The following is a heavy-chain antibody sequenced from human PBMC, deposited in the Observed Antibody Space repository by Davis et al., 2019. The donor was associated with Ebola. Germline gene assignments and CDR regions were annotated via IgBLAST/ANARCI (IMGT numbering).Heavy chain of an antibody. Sequence: MPSETLSLTCTVSGGSISSGDYYWSWIRQPPGKGLEWIGYIYYSGSTYYNPSLKSRVTMSLDTSKNQFSLKLRSVTAADTAVYYCARALDFYDGSGYHYEDYWGQGTLVTVSS. D-gene: IGHD3-22*01. V-gene: IGHV4-30-4*01. CDR2: IYYSGST. CDR3: ARALDFYDGSGYHYEDY. J-gene: IGHJ4*02. CDR1: GGSISSGDYY.